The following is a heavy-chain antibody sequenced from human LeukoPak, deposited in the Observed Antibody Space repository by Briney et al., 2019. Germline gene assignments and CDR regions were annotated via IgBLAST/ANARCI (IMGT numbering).Heavy chain of an antibody. Sequence: PGGSLRLSCAASGFTFSSYAMSWVRQAPGKGLEWVSAISGSGGSTYYADSVKGRFTISRDNSKNTLYLQVNSLRAEDTAVYYCAKDRSWDSSGYYYARVYNWFDPWGQGTLVTVSS. CDR3: AKDRSWDSSGYYYARVYNWFDP. D-gene: IGHD3-22*01. J-gene: IGHJ5*02. CDR2: ISGSGGST. V-gene: IGHV3-23*01. CDR1: GFTFSSYA.